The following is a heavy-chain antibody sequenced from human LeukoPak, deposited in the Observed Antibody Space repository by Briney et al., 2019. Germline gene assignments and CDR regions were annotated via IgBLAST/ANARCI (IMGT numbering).Heavy chain of an antibody. J-gene: IGHJ6*02. CDR2: IYYSGST. CDR1: GGSISSSSYY. D-gene: IGHD2-21*02. V-gene: IGHV4-39*07. CDR3: ARLRPAYCGGDCYRFYGMDV. Sequence: PSETLSLTCTVSGGSISSSSYYWGWMRQPPGKGLEWIGSIYYSGSTYYNPSLKSRVTISVDTSKNQFSLKLSSVTAADTAVYYCARLRPAYCGGDCYRFYGMDVWGQGTTVTVSS.